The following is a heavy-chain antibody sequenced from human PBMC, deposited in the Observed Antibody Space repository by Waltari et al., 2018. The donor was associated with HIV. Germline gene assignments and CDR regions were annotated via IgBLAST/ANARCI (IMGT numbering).Heavy chain of an antibody. CDR3: ARGYCGGGSCYPFDP. V-gene: IGHV4-30-4*08. CDR1: GGSISSANDS. CDR2: IYNRGST. Sequence: QVQLQESGPGLVKPSQTLSLTCTVSGGSISSANDSWSWIRQPPGKGLEWIGYIYNRGSTYSNPSLKTRVTMSVDRSKNQFSLKLSSVTAADTAVYYCARGYCGGGSCYPFDPWGQGTLVTVSS. J-gene: IGHJ5*02. D-gene: IGHD2-15*01.